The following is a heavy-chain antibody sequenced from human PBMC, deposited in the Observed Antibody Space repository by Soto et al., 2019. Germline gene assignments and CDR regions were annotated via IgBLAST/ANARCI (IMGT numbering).Heavy chain of an antibody. J-gene: IGHJ4*02. D-gene: IGHD3-16*02. V-gene: IGHV3-30*18. Sequence: QVQLVESGGGVVQPGRSLRLSCAASGFTFSSYGMHWVRQAPGKGLEWVAVLSYDGSNKYYADSVKGRFTISRDNSKNTLSLQMNSLRAEDTAGYYCAKGTQAFGGVIAADDWGQGTLVTVSS. CDR1: GFTFSSYG. CDR2: LSYDGSNK. CDR3: AKGTQAFGGVIAADD.